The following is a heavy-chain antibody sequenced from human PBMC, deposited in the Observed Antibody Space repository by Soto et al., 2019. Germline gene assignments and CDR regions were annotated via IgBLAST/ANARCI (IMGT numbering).Heavy chain of an antibody. CDR1: RFTFRNYG. J-gene: IGHJ2*01. V-gene: IGHV3-33*01. CDR3: TRDVSSRYFDL. Sequence: QEQLVESGGGVVQPGRSLRLPCAASRFTFRNYGMHWVRQAPGKGLEWVALIWYDGSNTFYSDSVKGRFTISRDNSKSTLHQQMNSLRAEDTAVYYCTRDVSSRYFDLWGRGSLVTVSS. CDR2: IWYDGSNT.